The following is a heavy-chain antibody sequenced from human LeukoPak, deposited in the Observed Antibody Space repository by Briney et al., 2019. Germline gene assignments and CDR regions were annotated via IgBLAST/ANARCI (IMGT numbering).Heavy chain of an antibody. CDR1: GGSISSSSYY. D-gene: IGHD6-19*01. J-gene: IGHJ4*02. CDR3: ARLGGYSSGWYYGDY. Sequence: PSETLSLTCTVSGGSISSSSYYWGWIRQPPGKGLEWIGSIYYSGSTYYNPSLKSRVTISVDTSKNQFSLKLSSVTAADTAVYYCARLGGYSSGWYYGDYWGQGTLVTVSS. V-gene: IGHV4-39*07. CDR2: IYYSGST.